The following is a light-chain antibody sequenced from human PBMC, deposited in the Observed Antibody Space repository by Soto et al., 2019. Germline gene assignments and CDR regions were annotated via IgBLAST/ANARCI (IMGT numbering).Light chain of an antibody. CDR2: GAS. Sequence: EIVLTQSPGTLSLSPGERATLSCRASQSVSSTYLAWYQHKLGQAPRLLIYGASSKASGIPDRFSGSGSGTDFTLTISRVEPEDFAVYYCQQYGSSPRSFGQGTKVDIK. CDR3: QQYGSSPRS. CDR1: QSVSSTY. V-gene: IGKV3-20*01. J-gene: IGKJ1*01.